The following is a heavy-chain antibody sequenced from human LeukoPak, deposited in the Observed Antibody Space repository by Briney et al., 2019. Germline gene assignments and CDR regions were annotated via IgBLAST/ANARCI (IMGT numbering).Heavy chain of an antibody. V-gene: IGHV4-39*01. D-gene: IGHD6-13*01. CDR2: IYYSGST. J-gene: IGHJ4*02. Sequence: PSETLSLTCTVSGGSISSSSYYWGWIRQPPGKGLEWIGSIYYSGSTYYNPSLKSRVTISVDTSKNQVSLKLSSVTAADTAVYYCARQVSFLWVPGYSSSWYVGGYYFDYWGQGTLVTVSS. CDR3: ARQVSFLWVPGYSSSWYVGGYYFDY. CDR1: GGSISSSSYY.